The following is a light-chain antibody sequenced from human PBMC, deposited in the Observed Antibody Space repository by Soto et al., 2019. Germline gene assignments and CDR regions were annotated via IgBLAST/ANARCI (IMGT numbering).Light chain of an antibody. CDR3: QQANSFPWT. V-gene: IGKV1-12*01. J-gene: IGKJ1*01. CDR1: QGISSW. Sequence: DIQMTQSPSSVSASVGDRVTITCRAGQGISSWSGWYQQPPGKAPKLMIYAACSLQSGVPSRFSGSGSGTDFTLTISSLQPEDFATYYCQQANSFPWTFGQGTKVDIK. CDR2: AAC.